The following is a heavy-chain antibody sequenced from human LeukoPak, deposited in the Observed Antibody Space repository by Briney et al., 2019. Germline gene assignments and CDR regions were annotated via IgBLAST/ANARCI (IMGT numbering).Heavy chain of an antibody. CDR1: GFTFSNSW. V-gene: IGHV3-15*01. Sequence: GGSLRLSCAASGFTFSNSWMSWVRQAPGKGLEWVGRIKNKRDGGKKDYVEPRKARFTIPRDDPKNTMYLKMNRLKTEDTAVYYCTTDYVGLGWRWLCVEYWGQGTLVTVSS. CDR3: TTDYVGLGWRWLCVEY. CDR2: IKNKRDGGKK. D-gene: IGHD5-24*01. J-gene: IGHJ4*02.